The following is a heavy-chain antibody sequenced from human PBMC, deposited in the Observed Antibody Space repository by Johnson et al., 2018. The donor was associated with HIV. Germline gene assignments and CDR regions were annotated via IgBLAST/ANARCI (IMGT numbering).Heavy chain of an antibody. CDR3: VRESTPWGGDYVGYGFDM. V-gene: IGHV3-11*04. CDR1: GFTFKDYY. J-gene: IGHJ3*02. Sequence: VQLVESGGALVRPGGSLRLSCAVSGFTFKDYYMNWVRQAPGKGLEWVSHISSSGTTTYYADAVKGRFTISRDNASKFVSPQMKSLKVEDPAVYYCVRESTPWGGDYVGYGFDMWGQGTMVTVSS. CDR2: ISSSGTTT. D-gene: IGHD4-17*01.